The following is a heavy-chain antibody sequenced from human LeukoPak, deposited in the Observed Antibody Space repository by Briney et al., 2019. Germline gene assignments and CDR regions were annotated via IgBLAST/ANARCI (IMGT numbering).Heavy chain of an antibody. D-gene: IGHD2-2*03. CDR1: GFTFSSYG. Sequence: GGSLRLSCAASGFTFSSYGMHWVRQAPGKGLEWVAVISYDGSNKYYADSVKGRFTISRDNSKNTLYLQMNSLRAEDTAVYYCVGYCSSTSCSHQPDYWGQGTLVTVSS. CDR3: VGYCSSTSCSHQPDY. J-gene: IGHJ4*02. V-gene: IGHV3-30*03. CDR2: ISYDGSNK.